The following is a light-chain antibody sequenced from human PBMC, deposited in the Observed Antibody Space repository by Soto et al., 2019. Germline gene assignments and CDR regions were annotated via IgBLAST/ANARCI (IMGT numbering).Light chain of an antibody. CDR1: QFVSSN. CDR2: GAS. V-gene: IGKV3-15*01. J-gene: IGKJ5*01. CDR3: QQSSNWPPIT. Sequence: EIVITKCPVTLAVSLVERARLSCMGLQFVSSNLAWYQQTPGQALWLLIYGASTRATSIPARFSGSGSGTEFTLTIRSLQSEDFAVYYCQQSSNWPPITCGKGQRRGIK.